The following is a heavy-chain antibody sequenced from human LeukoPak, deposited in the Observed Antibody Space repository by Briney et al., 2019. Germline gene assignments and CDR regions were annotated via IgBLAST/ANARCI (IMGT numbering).Heavy chain of an antibody. Sequence: GGSLRLSCAASGFRFSNFAMSWVRQAPGKGLEWVSLIIGSSGDTLYADSVKGRFTISRDISKNRLYLQMNSLKAEDTALYYCAKGAYDYIEMGYFDDWGQGTLVTVSS. CDR1: GFRFSNFA. CDR2: IIGSSGDT. CDR3: AKGAYDYIEMGYFDD. D-gene: IGHD5-12*01. V-gene: IGHV3-23*01. J-gene: IGHJ4*02.